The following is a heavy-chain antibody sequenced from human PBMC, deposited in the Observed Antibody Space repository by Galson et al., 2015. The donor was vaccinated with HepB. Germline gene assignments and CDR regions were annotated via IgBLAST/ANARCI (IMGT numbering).Heavy chain of an antibody. CDR3: AKDLGGGRGWFFDP. Sequence: SLRLSCAASGFSFSNYDMTWVRQAPGKGLEWVSSISDRGDTTYYADSVKGRFTISRDNPRNTLYLQMNSLRDGDTAVYYCAKDLGGGRGWFFDPWGRGTLIVVSS. CDR1: GFSFSNYD. J-gene: IGHJ2*01. V-gene: IGHV3-23*01. D-gene: IGHD3-10*01. CDR2: ISDRGDTT.